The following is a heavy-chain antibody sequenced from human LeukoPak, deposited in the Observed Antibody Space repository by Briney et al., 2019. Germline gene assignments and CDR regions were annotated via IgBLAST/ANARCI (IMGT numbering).Heavy chain of an antibody. V-gene: IGHV3-30-3*01. CDR3: AREPDYYDSSGYYYENWFDP. CDR1: GFPFRNYS. J-gene: IGHJ5*02. CDR2: ISLDWSNK. Sequence: GSLRLSCAASGFPFRNYSMPWVRQAPGKGLGWVAVISLDWSNKYYADSVKGRFTISRDSSKNTLYLQMNSLRAEDTAVYYCAREPDYYDSSGYYYENWFDPWGQGTLVTVSS. D-gene: IGHD3-22*01.